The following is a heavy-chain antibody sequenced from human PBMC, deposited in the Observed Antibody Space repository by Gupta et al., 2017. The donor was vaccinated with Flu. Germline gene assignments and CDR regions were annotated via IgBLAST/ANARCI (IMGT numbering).Heavy chain of an antibody. CDR1: GFTLSSED. V-gene: IGHV3-48*03. Sequence: EVQLVESGGGLVQPGVALRLSCAASGFTLSSEDMSWVRQAPGRGLEWVSFISSSAGTYYGDPVRGRFTISRDNAKNSLYLQMSGLRDEDTAVYYCARGHWANWGQGTLVTVSS. CDR2: ISSSAGT. CDR3: ARGHWAN. J-gene: IGHJ4*02. D-gene: IGHD3-16*01.